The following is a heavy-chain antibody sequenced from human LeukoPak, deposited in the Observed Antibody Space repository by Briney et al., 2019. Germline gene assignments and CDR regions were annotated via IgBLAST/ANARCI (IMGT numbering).Heavy chain of an antibody. D-gene: IGHD4-17*01. J-gene: IGHJ4*02. CDR2: ISENGEST. Sequence: GGSLRLSCAASGFTFSSYAMSWVRQAPGKGLEWASSISENGESTYYADSVKGRFTISRDNSRNTLYLQMNSLRAEDTAVYYCASYFHYGDYASLWYWGQGTLVTVSS. CDR3: ASYFHYGDYASLWY. CDR1: GFTFSSYA. V-gene: IGHV3-23*01.